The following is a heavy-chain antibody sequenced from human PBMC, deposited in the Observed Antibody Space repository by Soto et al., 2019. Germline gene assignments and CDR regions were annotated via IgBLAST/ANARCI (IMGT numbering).Heavy chain of an antibody. CDR2: IDNRGESK. CDR1: GFIFSDYG. D-gene: IGHD2-2*01. V-gene: IGHV3-23*01. Sequence: ELQLLESGGGLVQPGGSLRLSCAASGFIFSDYGISWVRQTPGKGLEWVSAIDNRGESKYYADSVKGRLTISRDNSKNTVYLQMTSLRAEDTATYYCAKEVWVPAAYYFAMDVWGQGTTVTVSS. J-gene: IGHJ6*02. CDR3: AKEVWVPAAYYFAMDV.